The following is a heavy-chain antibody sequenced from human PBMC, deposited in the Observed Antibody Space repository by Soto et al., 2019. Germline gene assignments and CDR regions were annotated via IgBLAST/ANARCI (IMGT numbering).Heavy chain of an antibody. Sequence: EVQLLESGGGLVQPGGSLRLSCAASGFTFSSYAMCWVRQAPGKGLECVSAISGGGETTYYADSVKGRFTISRDNSKNTRYLQMNSLRAEDTAVYYCAFNSGSGSYYFDYWGQGTLVTVSS. J-gene: IGHJ4*02. CDR3: AFNSGSGSYYFDY. CDR1: GFTFSSYA. CDR2: ISGGGETT. D-gene: IGHD3-10*01. V-gene: IGHV3-23*01.